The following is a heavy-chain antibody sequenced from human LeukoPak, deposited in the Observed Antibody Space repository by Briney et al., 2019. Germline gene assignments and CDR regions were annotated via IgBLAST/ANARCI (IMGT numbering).Heavy chain of an antibody. V-gene: IGHV3-11*04. CDR3: AGRSGYCSGGSCYSNYYYYYMDV. CDR2: ISSSGSTI. Sequence: GGSLRLSCAASGFTFSDYYMSWIRQAPGKGLEWVSYISSSGSTIYYADSVKGRFTISRDNAKNSLYLQMNSLRAEDTAVYYCAGRSGYCSGGSCYSNYYYYYMDVWGKGTTVTVSS. D-gene: IGHD2-15*01. J-gene: IGHJ6*03. CDR1: GFTFSDYY.